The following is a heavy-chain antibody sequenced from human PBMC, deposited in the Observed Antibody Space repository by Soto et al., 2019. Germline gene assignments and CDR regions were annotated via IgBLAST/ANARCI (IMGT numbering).Heavy chain of an antibody. CDR1: GFTFSSYA. D-gene: IGHD2-15*01. Sequence: GGSLRLSCAASGFTFSSYAMTWVRLAPGKGLEWVSAISGSGSSAYYADSVKGRFTISRDNSKNTLYLQMDSLRAEDTAVYYCAKGGAGYCTGGSCYPFDCWGRGTLVTVSS. J-gene: IGHJ4*02. CDR3: AKGGAGYCTGGSCYPFDC. V-gene: IGHV3-23*01. CDR2: ISGSGSSA.